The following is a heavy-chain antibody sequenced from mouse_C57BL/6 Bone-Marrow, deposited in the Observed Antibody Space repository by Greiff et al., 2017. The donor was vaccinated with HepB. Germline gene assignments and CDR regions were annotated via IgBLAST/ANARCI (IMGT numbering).Heavy chain of an antibody. J-gene: IGHJ1*03. Sequence: VQLQQSGAELVRPGTSVKVSCKASGYAFTNYLIEWVKQRPGQGLEWIGVINPGSGGTNYNEKFKGKATLTADKSSSTAYMQLSSLTSEDSAVYFCARGITTVVEYFDVWGTGTTVTVSS. CDR1: GYAFTNYL. D-gene: IGHD1-1*01. CDR3: ARGITTVVEYFDV. CDR2: INPGSGGT. V-gene: IGHV1-54*01.